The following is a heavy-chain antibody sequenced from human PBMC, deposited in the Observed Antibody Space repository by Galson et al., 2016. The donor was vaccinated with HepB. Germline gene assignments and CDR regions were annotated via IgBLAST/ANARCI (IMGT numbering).Heavy chain of an antibody. CDR3: ARRPERGGDYHFWFDP. V-gene: IGHV5-51*01. Sequence: QSGAEVKKPGESLRISCKGFGYSFTNYWIAWVRQKPGKGLEWMGIIYPGDSDDRYSPSFQGQVTISVDKSINTAYLQWSSLKASDTAMYFCARRPERGGDYHFWFDPWGQGTMVTVSS. CDR1: GYSFTNYW. D-gene: IGHD2-21*01. CDR2: IYPGDSDD. J-gene: IGHJ5*02.